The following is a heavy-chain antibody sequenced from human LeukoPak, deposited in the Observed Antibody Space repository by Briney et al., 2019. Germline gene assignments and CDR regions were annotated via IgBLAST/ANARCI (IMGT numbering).Heavy chain of an antibody. CDR1: GGSFSGYF. CDR2: ISQSGSP. J-gene: IGHJ3*02. V-gene: IGHV4-34*01. CDR3: ATIQRDHAFDI. Sequence: SETLSLTCAVYGGSFSGYFWSWIRQPPGKGLEWIGEISQSGSPNYNPSLKSRVTISVVTSKHQFSLRLSSVTAADTAVYYCATIQRDHAFDIWGQGTMVTVSS. D-gene: IGHD2-2*01.